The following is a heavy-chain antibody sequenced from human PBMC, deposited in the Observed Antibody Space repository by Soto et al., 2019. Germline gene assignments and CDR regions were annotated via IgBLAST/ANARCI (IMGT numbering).Heavy chain of an antibody. J-gene: IGHJ5*02. CDR3: ARFRVDGDYVP. CDR1: GFTFSTYW. D-gene: IGHD4-17*01. V-gene: IGHV3-74*01. Sequence: EVQLVESGGGLVQPGGSLRLSCAVSGFTFSTYWMHWVRQAPGKGLVWVSRINSDGSSTSYADFVKGRFTISRDNAKNTLYMQMNSLRAEDTAVYYCARFRVDGDYVPWGQGTLVTVSS. CDR2: INSDGSST.